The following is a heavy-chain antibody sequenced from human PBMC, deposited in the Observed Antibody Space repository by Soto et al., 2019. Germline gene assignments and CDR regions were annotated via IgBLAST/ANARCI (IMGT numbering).Heavy chain of an antibody. CDR1: GGTFSSYA. D-gene: IGHD1-7*01. J-gene: IGHJ5*02. CDR3: ARETTSVRITGTPGRCFAP. CDR2: IIPIFGTA. V-gene: IGHV1-69*01. Sequence: QVQLVQSGAEVKKPGSSVKVSCKASGGTFSSYAISWVRQAPGQGLEWMGGIIPIFGTANYAQKFQGRVTIPGDDSTSTASMGLSSLRPEDTAVYYCARETTSVRITGTPGRCFAPWGQGTLVTVSS.